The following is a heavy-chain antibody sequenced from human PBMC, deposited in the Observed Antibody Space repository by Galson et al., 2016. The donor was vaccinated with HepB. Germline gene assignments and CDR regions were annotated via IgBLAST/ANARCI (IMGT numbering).Heavy chain of an antibody. CDR1: GGSFSSYA. CDR2: FIPMFGRP. J-gene: IGHJ4*02. V-gene: IGHV1-69*13. Sequence: SVKVSCKASGGSFSSYAVSWVRQAPGQGLEWVGGFIPMFGRPYYAQKLQGRVTITADDSTSTAYMELSRLRCEDTAVYYCESHTRGQYDSGRCELNYWGQGTLVIVSS. D-gene: IGHD3-10*01. CDR3: ESHTRGQYDSGRCELNY.